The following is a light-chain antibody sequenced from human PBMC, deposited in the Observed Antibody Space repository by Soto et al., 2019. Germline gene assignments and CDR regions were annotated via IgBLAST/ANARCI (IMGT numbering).Light chain of an antibody. Sequence: EIVLTQSPATLSLSPGERATLSCRASQSVSHYLAWYQQKPGQAPRLLIYDASSRATGIPARFSGSGSGTDFTLTISSLEPEDFAVYYCQQRNTWPQLTVGGGTKVEIK. CDR3: QQRNTWPQLT. J-gene: IGKJ4*01. V-gene: IGKV3-11*01. CDR2: DAS. CDR1: QSVSHY.